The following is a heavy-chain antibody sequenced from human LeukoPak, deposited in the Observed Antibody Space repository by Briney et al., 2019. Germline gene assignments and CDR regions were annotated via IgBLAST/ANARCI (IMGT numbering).Heavy chain of an antibody. J-gene: IGHJ5*02. D-gene: IGHD5-24*01. CDR3: ARGATTYGYKTFDP. CDR2: IYYSGST. Sequence: PSETLSLTCTVSGGSISSGGYYWSWLRQHPGKGLEWIGYIYYSGSTYYNPSLKSRVTISVDTSKNQFSLKLSSVTAADTAVYYCARGATTYGYKTFDPWGQGTLVTVSS. V-gene: IGHV4-31*03. CDR1: GGSISSGGYY.